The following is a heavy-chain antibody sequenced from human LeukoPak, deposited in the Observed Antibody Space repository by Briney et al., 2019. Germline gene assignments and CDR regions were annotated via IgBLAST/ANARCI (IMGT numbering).Heavy chain of an antibody. CDR3: ARYCTFRTCSGTKFDS. CDR1: GMTFSSHW. D-gene: IGHD1-1*01. J-gene: IGHJ4*02. CDR2: IKSDGSEK. V-gene: IGHV3-7*01. Sequence: GGSLRLSCAASGMTFSSHWMSWVRQAPGKGLEWVANIKSDGSEKYYLDSVKGRSTISRDNAKNSLYLQMNSLGAEDSAVYYCARYCTFRTCSGTKFDSWGQGTLVTVSS.